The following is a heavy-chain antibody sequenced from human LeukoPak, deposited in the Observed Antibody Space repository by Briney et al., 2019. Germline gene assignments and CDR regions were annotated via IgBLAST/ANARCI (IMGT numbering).Heavy chain of an antibody. J-gene: IGHJ6*03. CDR2: INPSGGST. D-gene: IGHD1-20*01. V-gene: IGHV1-46*01. Sequence: ASVKVSCKASGYTFTSYYMHWVRQAPGQGLEWMGIINPSGGSTSYAQKFQGRVTMTRDTSTSTVYMELSSLRSDDTAVYYCARLRITGDYYYYYYYMDVWGKGTTVTVSS. CDR3: ARLRITGDYYYYYYYMDV. CDR1: GYTFTSYY.